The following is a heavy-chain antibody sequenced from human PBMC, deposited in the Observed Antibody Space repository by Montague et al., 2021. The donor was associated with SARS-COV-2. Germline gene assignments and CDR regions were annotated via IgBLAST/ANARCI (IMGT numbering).Heavy chain of an antibody. CDR1: GGSISSYY. Sequence: SETLSLTCTVSGGSISSYYWSWIRQPPGKGLEWIGYIYYSGSTNYNPSLKSRITISLGTSKNQFSLKLSSVTAADTAVYYCARAHSGSWAHLDNWGQGSLVTVSP. V-gene: IGHV4-59*13. J-gene: IGHJ4*02. CDR3: ARAHSGSWAHLDN. D-gene: IGHD5-12*01. CDR2: IYYSGST.